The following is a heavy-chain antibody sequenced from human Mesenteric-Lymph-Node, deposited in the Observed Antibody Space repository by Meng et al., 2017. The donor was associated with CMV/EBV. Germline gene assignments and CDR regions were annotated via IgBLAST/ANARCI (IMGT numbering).Heavy chain of an antibody. J-gene: IGHJ6*02. CDR3: ARDRPIFGVTNYGMDV. CDR2: ISSSSSYI. V-gene: IGHV3-21*01. CDR1: GFTFSSYE. D-gene: IGHD3-3*01. Sequence: GGSLRLSCAASGFTFSSYEMNWVRQAPGKGLEWVSSISSSSSYIYYADSVKGRFTISRDNAKNSLYLQMNSLRAEDTAVYYCARDRPIFGVTNYGMDVWGQGTTVTVSS.